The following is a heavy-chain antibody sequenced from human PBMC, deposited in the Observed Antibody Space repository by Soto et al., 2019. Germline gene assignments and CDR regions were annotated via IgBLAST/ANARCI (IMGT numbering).Heavy chain of an antibody. CDR2: IYYSGST. D-gene: IGHD2-2*01. J-gene: IGHJ6*02. Sequence: QLQLQESGPGLVKPSETLSLTCTVSGGSISSSSYYWGWIRQPPGKGLEWIGSIYYSGSTYYNPSIKSRVTISVDTSKNQFSLKLSSVTAADTAVYYCARRRRYCSSTSCYDLYYYGMDVWGQGTTVTVSS. CDR3: ARRRRYCSSTSCYDLYYYGMDV. CDR1: GGSISSSSYY. V-gene: IGHV4-39*01.